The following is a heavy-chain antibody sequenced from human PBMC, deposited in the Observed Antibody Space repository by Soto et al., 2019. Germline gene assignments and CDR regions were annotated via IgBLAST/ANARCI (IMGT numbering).Heavy chain of an antibody. CDR1: GYTFTSYY. CDR2: INPSGGST. J-gene: IGHJ3*02. Sequence: QVQLVQSGAEVKKPGASVKVSCKASGYTFTSYYMHWVRQAPGQGLEWMGIINPSGGSTSYAQKFQGRVTMTRDTSTSTVYMELGSLRSEDTAGYYCASSGYCSSTSCAAFDIWGQATMVTVSS. V-gene: IGHV1-46*01. CDR3: ASSGYCSSTSCAAFDI. D-gene: IGHD2-2*01.